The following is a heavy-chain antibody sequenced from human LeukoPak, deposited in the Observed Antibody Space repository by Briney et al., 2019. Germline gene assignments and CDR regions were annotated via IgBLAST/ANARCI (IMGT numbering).Heavy chain of an antibody. V-gene: IGHV3-74*01. J-gene: IGHJ3*02. CDR2: IKSDGSST. CDR3: ARLGALPYVLEI. D-gene: IGHD3-16*01. Sequence: GGSLRLSCAASGFTFSTYWMHWVRQAPGKGLVWVSRIKSDGSSTNYADSVKGRFTISRDNAKNTLYLQMNSLRAEDTAVYYCARLGALPYVLEIWGQGPMVSVSS. CDR1: GFTFSTYW.